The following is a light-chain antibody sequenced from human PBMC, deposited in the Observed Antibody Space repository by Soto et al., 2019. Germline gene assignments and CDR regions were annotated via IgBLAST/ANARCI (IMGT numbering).Light chain of an antibody. V-gene: IGLV2-14*03. CDR2: DVS. Sequence: QSALTQPASVSGSPGQSITISCTGTSSDVGGYNYVSWYQQHPGKAPKLMIYDVSNRPSGVSNRFSGSKSGNTASLTISGLQAEDEADYYCSSNSSTNTHVFGTGTKLPVL. CDR1: SSDVGGYNY. CDR3: SSNSSTNTHV. J-gene: IGLJ1*01.